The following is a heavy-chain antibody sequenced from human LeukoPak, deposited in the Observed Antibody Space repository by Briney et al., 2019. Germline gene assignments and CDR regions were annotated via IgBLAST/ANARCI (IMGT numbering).Heavy chain of an antibody. CDR3: TTDITMVRGDFDY. CDR2: IKSKTDGGTT. Sequence: GGSLRLSCGVSGFSVSSYWMSWVRQAPGKGLEWVGRIKSKTDGGTTDYAAPVKGRFTISRDDSKNTLYLQMNSLKTEDTAVYYCTTDITMVRGDFDYWGQGTLVTVSS. J-gene: IGHJ4*02. CDR1: GFSVSSYW. V-gene: IGHV3-15*01. D-gene: IGHD3-10*01.